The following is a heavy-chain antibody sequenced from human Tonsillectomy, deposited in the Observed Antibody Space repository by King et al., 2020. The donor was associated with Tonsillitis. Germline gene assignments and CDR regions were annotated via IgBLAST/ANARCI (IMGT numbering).Heavy chain of an antibody. CDR1: GGSISNYY. CDR2: SYYTWST. J-gene: IGHJ4*02. D-gene: IGHD6-6*01. CDR3: AKGEIAALTQTLDY. Sequence: QLQESGPGLVKPSETLSLTCTVSGGSISNYYWSWIRQRPGKGLEWIGHSYYTWSTNYNPSLKSRVTVPVDTSKNQFSLKLNSVTAADTAVYYCAKGEIAALTQTLDYRGQGTLVTVSS. V-gene: IGHV4-59*12.